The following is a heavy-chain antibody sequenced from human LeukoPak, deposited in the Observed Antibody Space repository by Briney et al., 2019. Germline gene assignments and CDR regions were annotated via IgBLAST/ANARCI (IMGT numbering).Heavy chain of an antibody. CDR2: ISSSSSYI. J-gene: IGHJ6*02. CDR1: GFTFSSYS. V-gene: IGHV3-21*01. CDR3: ARDKIEYQLLYVYYYYGMDV. D-gene: IGHD2-2*02. Sequence: PGWSLRLSCAASGFTFSSYSMNWVRQAPGKGLEWVSSISSSSSYIYYADSVKGRFTISRDNAKNSLYLQMNSLRAEDTAVYYCARDKIEYQLLYVYYYYGMDVWGQGTTVTVSS.